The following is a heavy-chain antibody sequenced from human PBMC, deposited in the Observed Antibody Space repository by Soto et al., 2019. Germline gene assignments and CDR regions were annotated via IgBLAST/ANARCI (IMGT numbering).Heavy chain of an antibody. J-gene: IGHJ6*02. CDR1: GYTFTSYD. CDR3: ARVYDRLLGMDV. D-gene: IGHD3-3*01. CDR2: MNPNSGNT. V-gene: IGHV1-8*01. Sequence: ASAKVSCKASGYTFTSYDINWVRQATGQGLEWMGWMNPNSGNTGYAQKFQGRVTMTRNTSISTAYMELSSLRSEDTAVYYCARVYDRLLGMDVWGQGTTVTVSS.